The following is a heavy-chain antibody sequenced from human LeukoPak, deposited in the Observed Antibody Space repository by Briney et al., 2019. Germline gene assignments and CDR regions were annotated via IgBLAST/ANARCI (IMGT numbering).Heavy chain of an antibody. D-gene: IGHD2-2*01. CDR1: GGSISSGSYY. CDR3: AREVFTVPYYYYYMDV. V-gene: IGHV4-61*02. Sequence: PSETLSLTCTLSGGSISSGSYYWSWIRQPAGKGLEWIGRIYTSGSTNYNPSLKSRVSISVDTSKNQFSLKLSSVTAADTAVYYCAREVFTVPYYYYYMDVWGKGTTVTISS. CDR2: IYTSGST. J-gene: IGHJ6*03.